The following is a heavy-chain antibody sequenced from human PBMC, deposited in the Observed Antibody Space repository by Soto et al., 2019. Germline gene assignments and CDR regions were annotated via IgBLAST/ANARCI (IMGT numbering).Heavy chain of an antibody. CDR2: IYPDDSDT. D-gene: IGHD6-6*01. V-gene: IGHV5-51*01. CDR3: ARQLYTSSAFPAY. Sequence: GESLKISCQASGYIFTSYWIGWVRQMPGKGLEWMGIIYPDDSDTSYSSSFQGQVTISADNSTHTAYLQWTSLKDSDSALYYCARQLYTSSAFPAYWGQGTLVTASS. J-gene: IGHJ4*02. CDR1: GYIFTSYW.